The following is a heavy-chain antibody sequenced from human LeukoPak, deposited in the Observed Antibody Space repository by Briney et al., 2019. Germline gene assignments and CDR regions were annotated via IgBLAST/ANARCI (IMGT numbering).Heavy chain of an antibody. Sequence: PSGTLSLTCAVSGGSISSSNWWSWIRQHPGKGLEWIGYIYYSGSTYYNPSLKSRVTISVDTSKNQFSLKLSSVTAADTAVYYCARVDTAEGLEWGQGTLVTVSS. CDR3: ARVDTAEGLE. V-gene: IGHV4-31*11. CDR2: IYYSGST. CDR1: GGSISSSNW. J-gene: IGHJ4*02. D-gene: IGHD5-18*01.